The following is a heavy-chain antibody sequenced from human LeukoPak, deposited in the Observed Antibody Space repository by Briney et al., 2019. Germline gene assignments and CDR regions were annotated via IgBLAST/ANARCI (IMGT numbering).Heavy chain of an antibody. CDR3: ARGGDGYNFHNFDY. J-gene: IGHJ4*02. Sequence: GGSLRLSCAASGFTFSTYAMHWVRQAPGKGLEWVAVIPYDGSNKYYADSVKGRFTISRDNSKNTLYLQMNSLRAEDTAVYYCARGGDGYNFHNFDYWGQGTLVTVSS. D-gene: IGHD5-24*01. CDR1: GFTFSTYA. V-gene: IGHV3-30*04. CDR2: IPYDGSNK.